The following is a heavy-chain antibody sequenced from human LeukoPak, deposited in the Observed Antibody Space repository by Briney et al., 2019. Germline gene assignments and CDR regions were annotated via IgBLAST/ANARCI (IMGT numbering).Heavy chain of an antibody. V-gene: IGHV3-21*01. CDR1: GFTFKNYA. CDR3: ARDLSTVTFNWFDP. CDR2: ISSSSSYI. D-gene: IGHD4-17*01. J-gene: IGHJ5*02. Sequence: PGGSLRLSCAASGFTFKNYAMNWVRQAPGKGLEWVSSISSSSSYIYYADSVKGRFTISRDNAKNSLYLQMNSLRAEDTAVYYCARDLSTVTFNWFDPWGQGTLVTVSS.